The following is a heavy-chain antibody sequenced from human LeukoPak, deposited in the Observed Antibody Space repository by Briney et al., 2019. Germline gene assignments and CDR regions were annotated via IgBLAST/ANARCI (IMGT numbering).Heavy chain of an antibody. V-gene: IGHV3-23*01. J-gene: IGHJ4*02. D-gene: IGHD3-10*01. CDR2: INGGGGYT. CDR3: AKGAFERFGEPSDY. CDR1: GFTFSNYA. Sequence: GGSLRLSCAAAGFTFSNYAMSWVRQAPGKGLEWVSCINGGGGYTYYADSVKGRFTISRDNSKNTLYLQMNSLRAEDTAVYYCAKGAFERFGEPSDYWGQGTLVTVSS.